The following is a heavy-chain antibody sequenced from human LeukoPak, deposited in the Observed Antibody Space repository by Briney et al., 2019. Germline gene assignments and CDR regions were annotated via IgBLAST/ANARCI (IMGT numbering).Heavy chain of an antibody. CDR2: IIPIFGTA. Sequence: SVKVSCKASGGTFSSYAISWVRQAPGQGLEWMGGIIPIFGTANYAQKFQGRVTITADESTSTAYMELSSLRSEDTAVYYCARGVRNCGGDCYSVYFDYWGQGTLVTVSS. J-gene: IGHJ4*02. CDR3: ARGVRNCGGDCYSVYFDY. CDR1: GGTFSSYA. V-gene: IGHV1-69*13. D-gene: IGHD2-21*02.